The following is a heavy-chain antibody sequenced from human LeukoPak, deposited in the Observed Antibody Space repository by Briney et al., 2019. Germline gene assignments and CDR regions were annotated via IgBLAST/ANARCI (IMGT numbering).Heavy chain of an antibody. V-gene: IGHV4-61*02. J-gene: IGHJ6*03. CDR3: ARDYYGPSHRYYYYYYMDV. CDR1: GGSISSGSYY. D-gene: IGHD3-22*01. Sequence: SETLSLTCTVSGGSISSGSYYWSWIRQPAGKGLEWIGRIYTSGSTNYNPSLKSRVTISVDTSKNQFSLKLSSVTAADTAVYYCARDYYGPSHRYYYYYYMDVWGKGTTVTISS. CDR2: IYTSGST.